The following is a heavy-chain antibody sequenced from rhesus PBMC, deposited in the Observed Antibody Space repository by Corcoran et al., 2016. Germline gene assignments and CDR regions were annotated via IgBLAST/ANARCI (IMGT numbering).Heavy chain of an antibody. CDR2: INGKSGST. CDR1: GASISSNW. J-gene: IGHJ4*01. D-gene: IGHD4-29*01. V-gene: IGHV4-80*01. CDR3: AKYGSRHFDY. Sequence: QVQLQESGPGLVKPSETLSLTCTVSGASISSNWWSWIRQPPGKGLEWIGEINGKSGSTNYNPSLKSRVTISKDASKNQFSRKLSSVTAADTAVYYCAKYGSRHFDYWGQGVLVTVSS.